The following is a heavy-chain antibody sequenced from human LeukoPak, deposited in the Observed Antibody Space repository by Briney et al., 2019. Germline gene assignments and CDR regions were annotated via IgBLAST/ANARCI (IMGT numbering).Heavy chain of an antibody. CDR2: IRYDGSNK. J-gene: IGHJ4*02. CDR1: GFTFSSYG. D-gene: IGHD3-10*01. CDR3: ASTRITMVRGANRKDY. Sequence: PGGSLRLSCAASGFTFSSYGMHWVRQAPGKGLEWVAFIRYDGSNKYYADSVKGRFTISRDNSKNTLYLQMNSLRAEDTAVYYCASTRITMVRGANRKDYWGQGTLVTVSS. V-gene: IGHV3-30*02.